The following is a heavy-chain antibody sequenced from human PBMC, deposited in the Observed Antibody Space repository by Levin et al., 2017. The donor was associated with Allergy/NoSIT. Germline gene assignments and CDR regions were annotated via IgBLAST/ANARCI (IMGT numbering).Heavy chain of an antibody. V-gene: IGHV4-30-2*01. CDR3: ARGPPLAS. CDR2: INHSGFT. Sequence: SETLSLTCAVSGDSITRGTYSWSWIRQPPGEGLEWIGYINHSGFTYFNPSLQSRVTISLDRPKNEFSLKLQSVTAADTAVYYCARGPPLASWGQGILVTVSS. CDR1: GDSITRGTYS. J-gene: IGHJ5*01.